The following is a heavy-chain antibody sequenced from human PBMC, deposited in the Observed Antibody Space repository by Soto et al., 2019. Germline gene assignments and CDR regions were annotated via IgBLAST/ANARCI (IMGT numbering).Heavy chain of an antibody. CDR1: GITLNSYL. CDR2: INSDGSST. Sequence: LSCAAPGITLNSYLVHRGRPPPGKGLGWVSRINSDGSSTSYADSVKGRFTISRDNAKNTLYLQMNSLRAEDTAVYYCARSVDAYYSGMDVWGQGTTVTVSS. V-gene: IGHV3-74*01. CDR3: ARSVDAYYSGMDV. J-gene: IGHJ6*02.